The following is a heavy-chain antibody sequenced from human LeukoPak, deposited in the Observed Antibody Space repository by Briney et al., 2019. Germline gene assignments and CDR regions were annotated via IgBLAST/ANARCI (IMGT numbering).Heavy chain of an antibody. CDR1: GGSISSYY. CDR3: ARQSLLSWFDP. J-gene: IGHJ5*01. Sequence: PSETLSLTCTVSGGSISSYYWSWIRQPPGKGLEWIGYIYYSGSTNYNPSLKSRVTISVDTSKNQFSLKLSSVTAADTAVHYCARQSLLSWFDPWGQGTLVTVSS. D-gene: IGHD3-16*02. CDR2: IYYSGST. V-gene: IGHV4-59*08.